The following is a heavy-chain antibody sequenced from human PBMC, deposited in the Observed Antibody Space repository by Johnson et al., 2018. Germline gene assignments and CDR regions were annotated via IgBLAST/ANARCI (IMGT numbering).Heavy chain of an antibody. D-gene: IGHD6-19*01. V-gene: IGHV3-33*01. CDR2: IWYDGSNK. CDR3: AGDLARCSIGCNYYYGRDV. Sequence: QVPLVESGGGVVQPGRSLRLSCAASGFTFSSYGMHWVRQAPGKGLEWVAVIWYDGSNKYYADSVKGRFTIPRDNSKNTLYLEMTSRGAEDTALYYFAGDLARCSIGCNYYYGRDVRGQGATVTVS. J-gene: IGHJ6*02. CDR1: GFTFSSYG.